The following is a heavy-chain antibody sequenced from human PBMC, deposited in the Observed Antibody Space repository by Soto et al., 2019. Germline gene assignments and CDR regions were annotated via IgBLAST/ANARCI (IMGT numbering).Heavy chain of an antibody. D-gene: IGHD2-2*01. CDR2: ISGRGSYI. CDR1: GFTFSDEN. Sequence: PGGSLRLSCSASGFTFSDENMSWVRQAPGKGLEWVSGISGRGSYIFYADSVQGRFSISRDNPKNSLFLEMNSLRVEDTAVYYCARDSDCHSTSCFFPPHVWGQGTTVTVSS. J-gene: IGHJ6*02. CDR3: ARDSDCHSTSCFFPPHV. V-gene: IGHV3-21*06.